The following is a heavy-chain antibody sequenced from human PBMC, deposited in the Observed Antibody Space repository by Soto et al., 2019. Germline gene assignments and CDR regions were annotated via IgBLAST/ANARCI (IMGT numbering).Heavy chain of an antibody. CDR3: AKEEYSSTTFDP. CDR2: ISYDGSNK. D-gene: IGHD6-6*01. J-gene: IGHJ5*02. CDR1: GFTFSSYG. V-gene: IGHV3-30*18. Sequence: QVQLVESGGGVVQPGRSLRLSCAASGFTFSSYGMHWVRQAPGKGLEWVAVISYDGSNKYYADSVKGRFTISRDSSKNTLYLQMNSLRAEDTAVYYCAKEEYSSTTFDPWGQGTLVTVSS.